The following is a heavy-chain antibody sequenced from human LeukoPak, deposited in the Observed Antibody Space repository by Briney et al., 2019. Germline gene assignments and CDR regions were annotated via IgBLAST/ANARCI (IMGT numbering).Heavy chain of an antibody. D-gene: IGHD2-21*02. V-gene: IGHV5-51*01. CDR1: GYSFTNYW. CDR3: ARSLGGDRRGNFDY. J-gene: IGHJ4*02. CDR2: IYLGDSDT. Sequence: GDSLKISCKVSGYSFTNYWIGWVLQMAGKGLEWMVIIYLGDSDTRYSPSFQGQVTISADKSISTAYLQWSSLRASDTAMYYCARSLGGDRRGNFDYWGQGTLVTVSS.